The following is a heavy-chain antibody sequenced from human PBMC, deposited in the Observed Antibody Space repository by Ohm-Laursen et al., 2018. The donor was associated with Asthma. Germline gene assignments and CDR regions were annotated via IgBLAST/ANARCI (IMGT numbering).Heavy chain of an antibody. CDR3: ARVPQYYDSSGYSHSYWYFDL. D-gene: IGHD3-22*01. CDR1: GGSISSGGYY. V-gene: IGHV4-31*03. Sequence: SQTLSLTCTVSGGSISSGGYYWSWIRQHPGKGLEWIGYIYYSGSTYYNPSLKSRVTISVDTSKNQFSLKLSSVTAADTAVYYCARVPQYYDSSGYSHSYWYFDLWGRGTLVTVSS. CDR2: IYYSGST. J-gene: IGHJ2*01.